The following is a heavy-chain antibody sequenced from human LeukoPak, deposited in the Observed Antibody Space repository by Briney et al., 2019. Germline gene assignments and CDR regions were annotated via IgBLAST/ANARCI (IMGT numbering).Heavy chain of an antibody. D-gene: IGHD4-17*01. CDR2: IIPLLDKP. CDR3: ARDRTTSVT. CDR1: GGNFNPYA. Sequence: ASVKVSCKASGGNFNPYAITWVRQAPGQGLEWMGRIIPLLDKPNYAHQLQGRVTITADKSTSTAYMELNSLRSEDTAMYYCARDRTTSVTWGQGTLVTVSS. V-gene: IGHV1-69*04. J-gene: IGHJ4*02.